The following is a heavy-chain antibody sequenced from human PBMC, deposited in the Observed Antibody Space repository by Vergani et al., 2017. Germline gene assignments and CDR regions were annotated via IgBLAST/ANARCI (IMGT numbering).Heavy chain of an antibody. Sequence: QVQLVQSGAEVKKPGASVKVSCKASGYTFTSYDINWVRQATGQGLEWMGWMNPNSGNTGYAQKFQGRVTMTWNTSISTAYMELSSLRSEDTAVYYCARNNDFWSGYYSFGFDPWGQGTLVTVSS. J-gene: IGHJ5*02. CDR1: GYTFTSYD. CDR3: ARNNDFWSGYYSFGFDP. V-gene: IGHV1-8*01. D-gene: IGHD3-3*01. CDR2: MNPNSGNT.